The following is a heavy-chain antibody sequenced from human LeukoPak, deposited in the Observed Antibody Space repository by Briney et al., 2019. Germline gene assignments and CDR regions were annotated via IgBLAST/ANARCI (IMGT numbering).Heavy chain of an antibody. D-gene: IGHD6-13*01. CDR2: ISGSGGST. CDR1: GFTFSSYA. CDR3: AKDSRPYSSPARDAFDI. J-gene: IGHJ3*02. V-gene: IGHV3-23*01. Sequence: PGGSLRLSCAASGFTFSSYAMSWVRQAPGKGLEWVSAISGSGGSTYYADSVKGRLTISRDNSKNTLYLQMNSLRAEDTAVYYCAKDSRPYSSPARDAFDIWGQGTMVTVSS.